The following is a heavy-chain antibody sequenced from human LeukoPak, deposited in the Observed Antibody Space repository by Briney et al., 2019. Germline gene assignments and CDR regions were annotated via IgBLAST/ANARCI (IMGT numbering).Heavy chain of an antibody. J-gene: IGHJ4*02. Sequence: PSETLSLTCAVYGGSFSGYYWSWIRQPPGKGLEWIGEINHSGSTNYNPSLKSRVTISVDTSKNQFSLKLSSVTAADTAVNYCAGRGYDYGYCFDYWGQGTLVTVSS. CDR1: GGSFSGYY. CDR2: INHSGST. CDR3: AGRGYDYGYCFDY. D-gene: IGHD5-12*01. V-gene: IGHV4-34*01.